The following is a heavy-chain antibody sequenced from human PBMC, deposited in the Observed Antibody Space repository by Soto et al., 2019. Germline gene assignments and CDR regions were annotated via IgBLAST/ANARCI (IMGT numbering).Heavy chain of an antibody. Sequence: GSVKGSCTASGYTFSCYYVHWVRESPVQRLEWMGWINPSSGGTIYTQRFQGRVTMTRDTSINTVYMELSRLTSDDTAVYYCAREMGVIGAPGYTWFDPWGQGALVTVSS. V-gene: IGHV1-2*02. D-gene: IGHD1-26*01. CDR2: INPSSGGT. J-gene: IGHJ5*02. CDR3: AREMGVIGAPGYTWFDP. CDR1: GYTFSCYY.